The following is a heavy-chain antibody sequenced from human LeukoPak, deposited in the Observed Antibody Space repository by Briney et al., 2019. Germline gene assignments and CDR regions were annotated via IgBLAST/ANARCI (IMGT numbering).Heavy chain of an antibody. CDR2: ISYDTTTQ. D-gene: IGHD3-3*01. V-gene: IGHV3-30-3*01. J-gene: IGHJ4*02. CDR3: ATNTIFGVVIHYFDY. CDR1: GFTFTYYA. Sequence: GGSLRLSCAASGFTFTYYAMHWVRQAPGKGLEWVSIISYDTTTQYYADSVKGRFIISRDNSKNTLSLQMNSLRSDDTAVYYCATNTIFGVVIHYFDYWGQGTLVTVSS.